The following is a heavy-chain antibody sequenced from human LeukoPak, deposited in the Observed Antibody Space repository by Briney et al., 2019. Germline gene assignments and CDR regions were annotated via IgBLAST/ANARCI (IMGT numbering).Heavy chain of an antibody. CDR1: GGSISNYY. J-gene: IGHJ4*02. Sequence: SETLSLTCTVSGGSISNYYWSWIRQPAGKTLEWIGRIYSSGSTNYNPSLKSRVTMSVDTSKHQFSLKLSSVTAADTAVYYCARDHYDSRGYYYVGDYWGQGTLVTVSS. V-gene: IGHV4-4*07. CDR3: ARDHYDSRGYYYVGDY. D-gene: IGHD3-22*01. CDR2: IYSSGST.